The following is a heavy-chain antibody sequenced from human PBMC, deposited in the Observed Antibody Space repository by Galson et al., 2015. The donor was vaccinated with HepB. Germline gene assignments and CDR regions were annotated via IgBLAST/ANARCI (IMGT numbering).Heavy chain of an antibody. CDR3: VRNIAAAGPPYHYGMDV. J-gene: IGHJ6*02. Sequence: ETLSLTCTLPGGPISSYHWNWIRQPPGKGLEWIGYIYYNGFTNYNPTLKSPATMSLNMSKNQFSLQLSSVPAADTAVYYCVRNIAAAGPPYHYGMDVWGQGTTVTVSS. V-gene: IGHV4-59*01. CDR1: GGPISSYH. CDR2: IYYNGFT. D-gene: IGHD6-13*01.